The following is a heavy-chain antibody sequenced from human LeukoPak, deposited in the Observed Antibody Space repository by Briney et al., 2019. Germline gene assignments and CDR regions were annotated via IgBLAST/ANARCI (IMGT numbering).Heavy chain of an antibody. CDR3: AKDPVVYHGGSGWHYFDY. V-gene: IGHV3-23*01. D-gene: IGHD6-19*01. Sequence: SGGSLRLSCAASRFTFSSYAMSWVRQAPGRGLEWVSTIGGTGDKTYYADSVKGRFTISRDNSMDTLYLQMNGLKAEDTAVYYCAKDPVVYHGGSGWHYFDYWGQGTLVTVSS. CDR2: IGGTGDKT. CDR1: RFTFSSYA. J-gene: IGHJ4*02.